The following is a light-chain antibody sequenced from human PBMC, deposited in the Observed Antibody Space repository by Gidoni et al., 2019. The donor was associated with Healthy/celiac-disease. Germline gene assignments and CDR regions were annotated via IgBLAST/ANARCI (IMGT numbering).Light chain of an antibody. V-gene: IGKV3-20*01. CDR1: QSVSSSY. Sequence: VLAQSPGTLSLTPGERATLPCRSSQSVSSSYLAWYQQKPGQAPRLLIYGASSRATGTPDRISGSGSGTDFTLTISRLEPEDFAVYYCQQYGSSPTWTFGQGTKVEIK. CDR2: GAS. CDR3: QQYGSSPTWT. J-gene: IGKJ1*01.